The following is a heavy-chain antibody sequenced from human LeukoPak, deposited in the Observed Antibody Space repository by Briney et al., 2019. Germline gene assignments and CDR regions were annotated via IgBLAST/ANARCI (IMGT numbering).Heavy chain of an antibody. J-gene: IGHJ4*02. D-gene: IGHD2-21*01. CDR1: GDTFSSYA. V-gene: IGHV1-69*13. Sequence: GASVKVSCKASGDTFSSYAISWVRQAPGQGLEWMGGIIPIFGTANYAQKFQGRVTITADESTSTAYMELSSLRSEDTAVYYCARVGQYCGGDCFDYWGQGTLVTVSS. CDR2: IIPIFGTA. CDR3: ARVGQYCGGDCFDY.